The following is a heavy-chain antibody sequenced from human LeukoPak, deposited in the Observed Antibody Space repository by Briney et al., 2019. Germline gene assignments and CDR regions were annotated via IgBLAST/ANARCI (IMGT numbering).Heavy chain of an antibody. J-gene: IGHJ6*03. D-gene: IGHD1-1*01. V-gene: IGHV1-2*02. CDR2: INPNSGGT. CDR1: GYTFTGYY. CDR3: ARDTTLEYYMDV. Sequence: ASVKVSCKASGYTFTGYYMHWVRQAPGQGLEWMGWINPNSGGTNYAQKFQGRVTMTRDTSISTAYMELSRLRSDDTAVYYCARDTTLEYYMDVWGKGTTVTVSS.